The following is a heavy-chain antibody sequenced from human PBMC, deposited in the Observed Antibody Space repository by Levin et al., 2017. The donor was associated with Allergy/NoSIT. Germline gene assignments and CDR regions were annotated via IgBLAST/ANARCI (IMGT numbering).Heavy chain of an antibody. D-gene: IGHD6-6*01. V-gene: IGHV3-23*01. CDR1: GFTFSSYA. J-gene: IGHJ4*02. CDR3: AKGVLWYGSSPSMNYFDY. Sequence: GESLKISCAASGFTFSSYAMSWVRQAPGKGLEWVSAISGSGGSTYYADSVKGRFTISRDNSKNTLYLQMNSLRAEDTAVYYCAKGVLWYGSSPSMNYFDYWGQGTLVTVSS. CDR2: ISGSGGST.